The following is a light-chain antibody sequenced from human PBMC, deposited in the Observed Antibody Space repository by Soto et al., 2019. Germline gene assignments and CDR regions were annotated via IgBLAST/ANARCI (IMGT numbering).Light chain of an antibody. CDR2: GAS. J-gene: IGKJ5*01. CDR1: QSVSSSY. V-gene: IGKV3-20*01. Sequence: IVLMQCPGTLSLSPGDRATLSCRASQSVSSSYLAWYQQKPGQAPRLLIYGASSRATGIPDRFSGSGSGTDFTLTISRLEPEDFAVYYCQQYGSSSTVGQGTRLEIK. CDR3: QQYGSSST.